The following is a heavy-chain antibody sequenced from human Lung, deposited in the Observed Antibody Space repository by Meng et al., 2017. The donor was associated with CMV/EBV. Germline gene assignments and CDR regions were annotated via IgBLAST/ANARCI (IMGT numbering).Heavy chain of an antibody. Sequence: ASXXVSCKASDYSFTSYGITWVRQAPGQGLEWMGWINTYNGNTNYAQKFQGRVTMTTDTSTSTAYMELRSLRSDDRAVYYCARSITIFQIDYWGQGTLVNVSS. V-gene: IGHV1-18*01. D-gene: IGHD3-9*01. CDR1: DYSFTSYG. CDR2: INTYNGNT. J-gene: IGHJ4*02. CDR3: ARSITIFQIDY.